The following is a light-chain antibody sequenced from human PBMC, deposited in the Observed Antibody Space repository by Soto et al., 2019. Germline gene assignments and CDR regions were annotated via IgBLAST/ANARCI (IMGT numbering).Light chain of an antibody. V-gene: IGKV3-20*01. CDR1: QTISSKF. CDR3: HQYGSAPYT. J-gene: IGKJ2*01. CDR2: GAS. Sequence: EIVLTQSPGTLSLSPGEIATLSCRASQTISSKFLFWYQQKPGQAPRLLIYGASSRATGIPDRFSGSGSGKYFTLTSSRLEPEDFAVYYRHQYGSAPYTFGQGTKLEIK.